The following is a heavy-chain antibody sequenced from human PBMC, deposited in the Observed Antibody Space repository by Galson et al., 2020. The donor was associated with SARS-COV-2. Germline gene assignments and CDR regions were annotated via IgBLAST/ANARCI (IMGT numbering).Heavy chain of an antibody. CDR3: AQSRDFDWSNDYPLPDY. Sequence: ASLKISCAASGFTFSSHAMSSVRPAPGTGLASVPATSGSGGSPYYADSVKGRFTISRDNSKNTLYLQMNSLRAEDTAVYYCAQSRDFDWSNDYPLPDYWGQGTLVTVSS. CDR1: GFTFSSHA. D-gene: IGHD3-9*01. V-gene: IGHV3-23*01. J-gene: IGHJ4*02. CDR2: TSGSGGSP.